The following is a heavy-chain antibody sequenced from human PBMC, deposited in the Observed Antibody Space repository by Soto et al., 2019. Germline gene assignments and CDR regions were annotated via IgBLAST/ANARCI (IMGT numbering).Heavy chain of an antibody. J-gene: IGHJ4*02. Sequence: ASVKVSCKSSGYTFTKFGISWVRQAPGQGLEWMGWNSANNDNTNYAQKLQDRVTMTADTFTSTAYMELSSLRSDDTAVYYCVRVVAIPGYPDNWGQGTLVTVSS. V-gene: IGHV1-18*01. CDR2: NSANNDNT. D-gene: IGHD5-12*01. CDR1: GYTFTKFG. CDR3: VRVVAIPGYPDN.